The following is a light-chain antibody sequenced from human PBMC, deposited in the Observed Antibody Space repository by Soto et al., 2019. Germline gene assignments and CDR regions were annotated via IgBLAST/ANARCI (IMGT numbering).Light chain of an antibody. Sequence: EIVMTQSPGTLSVSPGERATLSCRASQSVSSNLAWYQQKPGQAPRLLIYGASTRATGIPARFSGSRSGTEFTLALSSLQSEDFAVYYCQQSNNWPRTFGQGTKVEI. CDR2: GAS. V-gene: IGKV3-15*01. J-gene: IGKJ1*01. CDR1: QSVSSN. CDR3: QQSNNWPRT.